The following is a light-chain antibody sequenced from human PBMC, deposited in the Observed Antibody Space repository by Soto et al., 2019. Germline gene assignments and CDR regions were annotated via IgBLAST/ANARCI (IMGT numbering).Light chain of an antibody. CDR3: QPTSSFPLT. Sequence: DIQMTQSPSSVSASVGDRVTITCRASQGITSWLAWYQQKPGRAPKLLIYAASSLQSGVPSRFSGSGSGTDFTLSTSSLQPERFATYYCQPTSSFPLTFGGGTKVEIK. V-gene: IGKV1-12*01. J-gene: IGKJ4*01. CDR2: AAS. CDR1: QGITSW.